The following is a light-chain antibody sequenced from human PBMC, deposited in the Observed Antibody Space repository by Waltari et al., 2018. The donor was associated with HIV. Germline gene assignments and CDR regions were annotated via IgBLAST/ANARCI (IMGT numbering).Light chain of an antibody. CDR3: STWDFSLNSVV. V-gene: IGLV1-36*01. Sequence: QSALTQEASVSGTVGQKVTLSCRGTRNTIVTSAVGWYQQMSNGAPNTVVFENSLPSGIPDRFSGSKSGTIASLTISGLQPEDEAVYYCSTWDFSLNSVVFGGGTKLTV. CDR1: RNTIVTSA. J-gene: IGLJ2*01. CDR2: ENS.